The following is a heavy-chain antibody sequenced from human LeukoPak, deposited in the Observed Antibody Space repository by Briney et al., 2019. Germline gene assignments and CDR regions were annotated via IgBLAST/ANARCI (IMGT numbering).Heavy chain of an antibody. Sequence: GGSLRLSCAASGFTFSSYAMGWVRQAPGKGLEWVSAITASGGNTYYADSVKGRFTISRDNSKNTLYLQVNSLRAEDTAVYYCAKGNGYSYGRYYFDYWGQGTQVTVSS. CDR3: AKGNGYSYGRYYFDY. CDR1: GFTFSSYA. J-gene: IGHJ4*02. D-gene: IGHD5-18*01. V-gene: IGHV3-23*01. CDR2: ITASGGNT.